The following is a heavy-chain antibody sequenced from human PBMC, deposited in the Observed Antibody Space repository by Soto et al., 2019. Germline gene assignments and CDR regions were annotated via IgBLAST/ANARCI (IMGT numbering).Heavy chain of an antibody. CDR3: VRAGRGVQWELSD. CDR1: GDSISSSKW. J-gene: IGHJ4*02. CDR2: IYHTGPT. D-gene: IGHD1-26*01. Sequence: SETLSLTCAVSGDSISSSKWWNWVRQPPGKGLEWIGEIYHTGPTNYNPSVKSRATISVDKSKNHFSLSLTSVTAADTAVYYCVRAGRGVQWELSDWGPGTLVTV. V-gene: IGHV4-4*02.